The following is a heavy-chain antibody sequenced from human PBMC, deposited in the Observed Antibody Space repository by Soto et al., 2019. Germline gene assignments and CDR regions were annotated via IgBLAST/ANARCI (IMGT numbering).Heavy chain of an antibody. CDR1: GFTFSSYA. D-gene: IGHD3-9*01. Sequence: PGGSLRLSCAASGFTFSSYAMSWVRQAPGKGLEWVSAISGSGGSTYYADSVKGRFTISRDNSKNTLYLQMNSLRAEDTAVYYSAKAPNPYHDILTGLDYWGQGTLVTVSS. V-gene: IGHV3-23*01. J-gene: IGHJ4*02. CDR2: ISGSGGST. CDR3: AKAPNPYHDILTGLDY.